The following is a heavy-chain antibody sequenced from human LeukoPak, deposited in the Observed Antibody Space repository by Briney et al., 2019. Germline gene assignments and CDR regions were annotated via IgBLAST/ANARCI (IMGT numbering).Heavy chain of an antibody. CDR3: ARRASTERGHSYGLDY. Sequence: GGSLRLSCAASGFTFSNYWMAWVRQAPGKGLEWVANIKEDGSDKYYVNSVKGRFTISRDNARRSLFLQMNSLRAEDTAVYYCARRASTERGHSYGLDYWGQGTLVTVSS. D-gene: IGHD5-18*01. J-gene: IGHJ4*02. CDR2: IKEDGSDK. CDR1: GFTFSNYW. V-gene: IGHV3-7*01.